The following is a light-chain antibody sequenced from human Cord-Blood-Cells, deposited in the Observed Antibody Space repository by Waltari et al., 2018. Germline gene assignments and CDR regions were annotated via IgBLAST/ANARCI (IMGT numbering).Light chain of an antibody. J-gene: IGKJ2*03. Sequence: IRITHSPSSFSASTADRVTITWRASQGISSYLAWYQQKPGKAPKLLIYAASTLQSGVPSRFSGSGSGTDFTLTISCLQPEDFATYYCQQYYSYPHSFGQGTKLEIK. CDR1: QGISSY. CDR3: QQYYSYPHS. CDR2: AAS. V-gene: IGKV1-8*01.